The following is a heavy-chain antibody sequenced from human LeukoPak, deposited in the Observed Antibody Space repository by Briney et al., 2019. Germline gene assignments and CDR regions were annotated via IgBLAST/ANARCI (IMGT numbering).Heavy chain of an antibody. CDR3: ARDLNYYDSSGIFQH. CDR2: IWYGGSNK. J-gene: IGHJ1*01. Sequence: GGSLRLSCAASGFTFSSYGMHWVRQAPGKGLEWVAVIWYGGSNKYYADSVKGRFTISRDNSKNTLYLQMNSLRAEDTAVYYCARDLNYYDSSGIFQHWGQGTLVTVSS. V-gene: IGHV3-33*01. CDR1: GFTFSSYG. D-gene: IGHD3-22*01.